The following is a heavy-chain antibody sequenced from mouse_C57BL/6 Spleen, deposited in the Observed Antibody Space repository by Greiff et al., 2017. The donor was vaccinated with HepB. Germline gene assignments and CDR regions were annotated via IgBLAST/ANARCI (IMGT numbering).Heavy chain of an antibody. D-gene: IGHD2-5*01. CDR1: GYTFTSYW. CDR2: IDPSDSYT. V-gene: IGHV1-50*01. Sequence: QVQLQQPGAELVKPGASVKLSCKASGYTFTSYWMQWVKQRPGQGLEWIGEIDPSDSYTNYNQKFKGKATLTVDTSSSTAYMQLSSLTSEDSAVYYCARSLYSNYAGWYFDYWGQGTTLTVSS. CDR3: ARSLYSNYAGWYFDY. J-gene: IGHJ2*01.